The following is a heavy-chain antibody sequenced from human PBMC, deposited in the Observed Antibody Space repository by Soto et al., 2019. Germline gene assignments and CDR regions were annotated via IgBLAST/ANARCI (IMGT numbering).Heavy chain of an antibody. CDR1: GGSITNSSYY. CDR3: AKHRITIFGLVTHFFDY. Sequence: QLQLQESGPGLVRPSETLSLTCTVSGGSITNSSYYWGWIRQPPGEGLEWIGSIYYGGSTYYNPSLKSRVTISVDTSKNQFSLRLSSVTAADTAVYYCAKHRITIFGLVTHFFDYWGQGTLVTVSS. J-gene: IGHJ4*01. CDR2: IYYGGST. D-gene: IGHD3-3*01. V-gene: IGHV4-39*01.